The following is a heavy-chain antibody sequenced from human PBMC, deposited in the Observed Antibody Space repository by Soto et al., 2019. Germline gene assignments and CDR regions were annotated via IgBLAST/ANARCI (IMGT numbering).Heavy chain of an antibody. CDR1: GFTFSSYA. J-gene: IGHJ6*02. CDR2: ISGSGGST. CDR3: ATPGRYGGKISGHYGMDV. Sequence: EVQLLESGGGLVQPGGSLRLSCAASGFTFSSYAMSWVRQAPGKGLEWVSAISGSGGSTYYADSVKGRFTISRDNSKNTLYLQMNSLRAEDTAVYYCATPGRYGGKISGHYGMDVWGQGTTVTVSS. V-gene: IGHV3-23*01. D-gene: IGHD2-15*01.